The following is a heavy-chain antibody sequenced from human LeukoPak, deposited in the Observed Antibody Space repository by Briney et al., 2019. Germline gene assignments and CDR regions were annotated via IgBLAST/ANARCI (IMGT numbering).Heavy chain of an antibody. CDR3: VTGHCDSRMYFDL. D-gene: IGHD2-2*03. J-gene: IGHJ2*01. CDR2: IKFDGSLA. Sequence: GGSLRLSCTASGLTFSTYWVHWVRQAPGKGLVWVSQIKFDGSLASYADSVKGRFTISRDNAKNTLYLQMNTLGTEDTAVYYCVTGHCDSRMYFDLWGRGTLVTVSS. CDR1: GLTFSTYW. V-gene: IGHV3-74*01.